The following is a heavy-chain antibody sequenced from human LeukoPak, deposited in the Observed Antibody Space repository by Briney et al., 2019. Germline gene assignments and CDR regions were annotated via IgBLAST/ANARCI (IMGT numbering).Heavy chain of an antibody. V-gene: IGHV3-30-3*01. J-gene: IGHJ4*02. Sequence: GRSLRLSCAASGFTFSSYAMHWVRQAPGKGLEWVAVISYDGSNKYYADSVKGRFTISRDNSKDTLYLQMNSLRPEDTAVYYCARATGDRYFDYWGQGTLVTVSS. CDR1: GFTFSSYA. D-gene: IGHD7-27*01. CDR2: ISYDGSNK. CDR3: ARATGDRYFDY.